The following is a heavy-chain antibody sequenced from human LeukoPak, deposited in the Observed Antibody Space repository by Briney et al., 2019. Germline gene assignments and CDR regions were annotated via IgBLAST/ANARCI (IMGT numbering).Heavy chain of an antibody. CDR1: GYTFTDYY. CDR3: ARDANWNPPYYFDY. J-gene: IGHJ4*02. CDR2: INPSDGGT. V-gene: IGHV1-46*01. D-gene: IGHD1-20*01. Sequence: ASVKVSCKAAGYTFTDYYMHWVRQAPGQGLEWMGLINPSDGGTTYSKKFQGRVTVTRDTSTSTVYMELSSLRSEDTAVFYCARDANWNPPYYFDYGGQGTLVTVSS.